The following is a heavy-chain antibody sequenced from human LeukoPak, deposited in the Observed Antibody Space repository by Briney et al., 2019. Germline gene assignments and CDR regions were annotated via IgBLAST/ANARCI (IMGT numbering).Heavy chain of an antibody. CDR1: GGTFSSYA. V-gene: IGHV1-69*06. CDR3: ARGSDGSGSLVGT. D-gene: IGHD3-10*01. Sequence: SVKVSCKASGGTFSSYAISWVRQAPGQGLEWMGGIIPIFGTANYAQKFQGRVTITADKSTSTAYMELSSLRSEDTAVHYCARGSDGSGSLVGTWGQGTLVTVSS. J-gene: IGHJ5*02. CDR2: IIPIFGTA.